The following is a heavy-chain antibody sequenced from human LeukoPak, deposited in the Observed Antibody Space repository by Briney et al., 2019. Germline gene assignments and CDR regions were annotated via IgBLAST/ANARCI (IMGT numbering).Heavy chain of an antibody. D-gene: IGHD5-18*01. Sequence: PSETLSLTCAVYGGSFSGYYWSWIRQPPGKGLEWIGEINHSGGTNYNPSLKSRVTISVDTSKNQFSLKLSSVTAADTAVYYCARGWGYSYGYAYFDYWGQGTLVTVSS. CDR1: GGSFSGYY. CDR2: INHSGGT. CDR3: ARGWGYSYGYAYFDY. V-gene: IGHV4-34*01. J-gene: IGHJ4*02.